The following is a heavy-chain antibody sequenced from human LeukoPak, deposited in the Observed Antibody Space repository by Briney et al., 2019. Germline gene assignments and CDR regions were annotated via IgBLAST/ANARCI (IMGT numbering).Heavy chain of an antibody. Sequence: PSETLSLTCTVSGDSISSYYWSWIRQPPGKGLEWIGYIYDSGKTNYNASLISRVTISVDTSKNQFSLKLTSVTPADTAVYYCVRGGGTLDYWGQGTLVTVSS. D-gene: IGHD3-16*01. J-gene: IGHJ4*02. CDR2: IYDSGKT. V-gene: IGHV4-59*01. CDR3: VRGGGTLDY. CDR1: GDSISSYY.